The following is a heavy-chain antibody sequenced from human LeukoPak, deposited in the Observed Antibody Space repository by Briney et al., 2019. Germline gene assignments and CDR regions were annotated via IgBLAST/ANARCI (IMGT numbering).Heavy chain of an antibody. CDR3: ARDRGDILSGLYMDV. Sequence: ASVKVSCTASGYTFTSYDINWVRQAPGQGLEWMGWMNPNSGNTGYAQKFQGRVTMTTDTSTSTASMELRSLRSDDTAVYYCARDRGDILSGLYMDVWGKGTTVTVSS. CDR1: GYTFTSYD. D-gene: IGHD3-9*01. J-gene: IGHJ6*03. V-gene: IGHV1-8*01. CDR2: MNPNSGNT.